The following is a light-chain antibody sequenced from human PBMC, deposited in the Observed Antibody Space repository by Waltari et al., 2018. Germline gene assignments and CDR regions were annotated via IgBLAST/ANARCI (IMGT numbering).Light chain of an antibody. V-gene: IGLV3-19*01. Sequence: SSELTQDPAVSVALGQTVRITCQGDRLRDYYPSWYQQKAGQAPVLVIHGENKRPSGIPDRFSGSRSGNTASLTITGAQAGDEADYYCNSRDSSGNVVFGAGTKVTVL. CDR3: NSRDSSGNVV. CDR1: RLRDYY. CDR2: GEN. J-gene: IGLJ2*01.